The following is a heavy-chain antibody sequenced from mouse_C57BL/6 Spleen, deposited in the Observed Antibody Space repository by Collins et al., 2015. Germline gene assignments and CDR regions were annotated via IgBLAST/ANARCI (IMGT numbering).Heavy chain of an antibody. CDR3: TTWDSYYYGSSYFDY. Sequence: EVQLQQSGAELVRPGASVKLSCTASGFNIKDYYMHWVKQRPEQGLEWIGRIDPEDGDTEYAPKFQGKATMTADTSSNTAYLQLSSLTSEDTAVYYCTTWDSYYYGSSYFDYWGQGTTLTVSS. D-gene: IGHD1-1*01. J-gene: IGHJ2*01. CDR1: GFNIKDYY. V-gene: IGHV14-1*01. CDR2: IDPEDGDT.